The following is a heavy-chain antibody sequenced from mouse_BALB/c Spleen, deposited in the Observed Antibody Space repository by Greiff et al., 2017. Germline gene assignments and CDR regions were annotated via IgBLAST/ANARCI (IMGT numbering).Heavy chain of an antibody. CDR1: GFSLTSYG. J-gene: IGHJ4*01. D-gene: IGHD2-14*01. Sequence: VKLVESGPGLVAPSQSLSITCTVSGFSLTSYGVHWVRQPPGKGLEWLGVIWAGGSTNYNSALMSRLSISKDNSKSQVFLKMNSLQTDDTAMYYCARDWRYDVRAMDYWGQGTSVTVSS. CDR3: ARDWRYDVRAMDY. V-gene: IGHV2-9*02. CDR2: IWAGGST.